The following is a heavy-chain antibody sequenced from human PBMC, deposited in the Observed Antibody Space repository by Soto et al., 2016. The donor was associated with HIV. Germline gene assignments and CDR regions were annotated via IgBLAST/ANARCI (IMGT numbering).Heavy chain of an antibody. Sequence: EVQLVESGEAWSSRGSLRLSCAASGIIVRDNYMSWVRQAPGKGLEWVSVLYSVGTTYYADSVKGRFTISRDYSKNTLYLQMTSLKAEDTAVYYCARDSYSGSPYYFDYWAREPWSPSPQ. CDR2: LYSVGTT. CDR1: GIIVRDNY. D-gene: IGHD5-12*01. CDR3: ARDSYSGSPYYFDY. J-gene: IGHJ4*02. V-gene: IGHV3-66*01.